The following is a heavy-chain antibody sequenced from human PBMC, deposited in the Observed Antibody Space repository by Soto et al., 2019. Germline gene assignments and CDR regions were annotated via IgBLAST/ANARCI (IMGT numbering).Heavy chain of an antibody. V-gene: IGHV3-23*01. Sequence: EVQLLESGGGLVQPGGSLRLSCAASGFTFSSYAMRWVRQAPVKGLDWVSALSGSGGSTYYADSVKGGFTISRDKSKNTLYVQMNRLAAEDTDVYYCARRGSGSYYDYWGQGTLVTVSS. J-gene: IGHJ4*02. CDR2: LSGSGGST. CDR3: ARRGSGSYYDY. D-gene: IGHD1-26*01. CDR1: GFTFSSYA.